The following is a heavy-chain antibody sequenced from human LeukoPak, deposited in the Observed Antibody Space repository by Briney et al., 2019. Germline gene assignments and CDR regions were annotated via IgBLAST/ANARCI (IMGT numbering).Heavy chain of an antibody. J-gene: IGHJ4*02. CDR1: GFTFSNAW. CDR2: ISSSGSTI. Sequence: GGSLRLSCAASGFTFSNAWMSWVRQAPGKGLEWVSYISSSGSTIYYADSVKGRFTISRDNAKNSLYLQMNSLRAEDTAVYYCARGGYSSSWSEVYYFDYWGQGTLVTASS. CDR3: ARGGYSSSWSEVYYFDY. V-gene: IGHV3-11*04. D-gene: IGHD6-13*01.